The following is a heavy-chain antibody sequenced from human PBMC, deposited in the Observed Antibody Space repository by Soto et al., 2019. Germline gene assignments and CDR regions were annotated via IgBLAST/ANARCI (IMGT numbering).Heavy chain of an antibody. CDR2: INWNSGFI. D-gene: IGHD4-17*01. Sequence: EVQLVESGGGVVQPGRSLRLSCAAAGFTFNDYAMHWVRQAPGKSLEWVSGINWNSGFIVYADSVKGRFTISRDNAKNSLYLQMNSLRPEDTALYFCAKDMGYGDFSLVEGFDYWGLGTLVSVSS. CDR3: AKDMGYGDFSLVEGFDY. V-gene: IGHV3-9*01. CDR1: GFTFNDYA. J-gene: IGHJ4*02.